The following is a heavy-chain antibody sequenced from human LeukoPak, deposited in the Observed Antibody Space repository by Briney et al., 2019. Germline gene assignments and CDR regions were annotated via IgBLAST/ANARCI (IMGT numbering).Heavy chain of an antibody. J-gene: IGHJ4*02. CDR1: GFTFSRHS. CDR2: ISSNSSYI. Sequence: KTGLSLRLSCASSGFTFSRHSMHWVSQARGKGLECVSSISSNSSYIYYADSVKGGFTISRDDAKNSLYRQMNSLRAEDTAVYYCARVGVLAATDWGQGTLVTVSS. V-gene: IGHV3-21*01. CDR3: ARVGVLAATD. D-gene: IGHD2-15*01.